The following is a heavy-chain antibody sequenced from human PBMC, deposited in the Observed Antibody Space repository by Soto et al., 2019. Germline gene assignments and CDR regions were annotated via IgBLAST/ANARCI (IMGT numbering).Heavy chain of an antibody. CDR1: GFTFSSYG. D-gene: IGHD3-3*01. J-gene: IGHJ6*03. CDR2: ISYDGSNK. V-gene: IGHV3-30*18. CDR3: AKGIRFLEWFPPTDYMDV. Sequence: PGGSLRLSCAASGFTFSSYGMHWVRQAPGKGLEWVAVISYDGSNKYYADSVKGRFTISRDNSKNTLYLQMNSLRAEDTAVYYCAKGIRFLEWFPPTDYMDVWGKGTTVTVSS.